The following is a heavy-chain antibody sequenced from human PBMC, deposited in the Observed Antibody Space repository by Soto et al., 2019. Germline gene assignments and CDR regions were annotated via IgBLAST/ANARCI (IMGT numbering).Heavy chain of an antibody. CDR3: ARGPPYLPYYYYYMDV. Sequence: ASVKVSCKASGYTFTSYGISWVRQAPGQGLEWMGWISAYNGNTNYAQKLQGRVTMTTDTSTSTAYMELRSLRSDDTAVYYCARGPPYLPYYYYYMDVWGKGTTVTVSS. CDR2: ISAYNGNT. CDR1: GYTFTSYG. V-gene: IGHV1-18*01. J-gene: IGHJ6*03.